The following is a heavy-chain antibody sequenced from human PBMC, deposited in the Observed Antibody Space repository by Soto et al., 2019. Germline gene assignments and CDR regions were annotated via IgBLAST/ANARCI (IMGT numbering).Heavy chain of an antibody. CDR2: IYYTGDS. D-gene: IGHD3-10*01. CDR1: DGSISSESYF. CDR3: ARLEGYMVRGIIIVEWLDS. V-gene: IGHV4-39*01. J-gene: IGHJ5*01. Sequence: PSGPLSLTCTVSDGSISSESYFWAWIRQPPGKGPEWIGTIYYTGDSYYNPSLKSRVTISVDTSKNQFSLKLSSVTAADTAVCYCARLEGYMVRGIIIVEWLDSWGQGTLVTV.